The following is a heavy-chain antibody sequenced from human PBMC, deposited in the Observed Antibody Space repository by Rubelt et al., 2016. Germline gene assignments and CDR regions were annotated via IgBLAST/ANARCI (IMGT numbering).Heavy chain of an antibody. CDR2: ISYDRSNE. Sequence: VQLVESGGGLVQPGGSLRLSCAASGFSFSTYAMHWVRQAPGKGLEWVAVISYDRSNEYYADSVKTVYQQINSLRTEETAVLYCARDGGSTGVNNWLDSWGQGTLVIVSS. CDR3: ARDGGSTGVNNWLDS. V-gene: IGHV3-30*04. D-gene: IGHD2-2*01. CDR1: GFSFSTYA. J-gene: IGHJ5*01.